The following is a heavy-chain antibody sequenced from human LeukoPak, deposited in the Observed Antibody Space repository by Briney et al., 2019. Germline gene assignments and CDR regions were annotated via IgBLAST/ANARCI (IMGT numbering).Heavy chain of an antibody. J-gene: IGHJ3*02. Sequence: GGSLRLSCAASGFTVSSNYMSWVRQAPGKGLEWVSVIYSGGSTYYADSVKGRFTISRDNSKNTLYLQMNSLRAEDTAVYYCARDSSSWYHSDAFDIWGQGTMVTVSS. CDR2: IYSGGST. V-gene: IGHV3-53*01. CDR3: ARDSSSWYHSDAFDI. CDR1: GFTVSSNY. D-gene: IGHD6-13*01.